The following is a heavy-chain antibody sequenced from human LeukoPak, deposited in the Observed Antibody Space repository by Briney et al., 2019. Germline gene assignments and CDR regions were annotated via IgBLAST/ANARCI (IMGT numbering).Heavy chain of an antibody. CDR3: ARGEDYYDSSGATDY. J-gene: IGHJ4*02. V-gene: IGHV1-69*13. D-gene: IGHD3-22*01. CDR1: GGTFSSYA. CDR2: IIPIFGTA. Sequence: SVKVSCKVSGGTFSSYAISWVRQAPGQGLEWMGGIIPIFGTANYAQKFQGRVTITADESTSTAYMELSSLRSEDTAVYYCARGEDYYDSSGATDYWGQGTLVTVSS.